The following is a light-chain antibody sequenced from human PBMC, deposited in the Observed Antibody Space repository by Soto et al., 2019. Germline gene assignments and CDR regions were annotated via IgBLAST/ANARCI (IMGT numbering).Light chain of an antibody. CDR3: QQRSSWIT. CDR1: QSVSSY. CDR2: DAS. J-gene: IGKJ5*01. V-gene: IGKV3-11*01. Sequence: IVLTQSPATLSLWPGETAILSCRASQSVSSYLSWYQQKPGQAPRLLIYDASSWAPGVPARFSGSGSGTDLNLTIRSLEPEDFALYYCQQRSSWITFGQGTRLEIE.